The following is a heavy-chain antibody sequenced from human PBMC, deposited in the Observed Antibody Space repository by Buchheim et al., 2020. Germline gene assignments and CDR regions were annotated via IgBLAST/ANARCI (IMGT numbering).Heavy chain of an antibody. V-gene: IGHV3-7*01. CDR3: AREETTQYCSGGSCSERYYYYGMDV. CDR2: IKQDGSEK. Sequence: EVQLVESGGGLVQPGGSLRLSCAASGFTFSSYWMSWVRQAPGNGLEWVANIKQDGSEKYYVDSVKGRFTISRDNAKNSLYLQMNSLRAEDTAVYYCAREETTQYCSGGSCSERYYYYGMDVWGQGTT. J-gene: IGHJ6*02. CDR1: GFTFSSYW. D-gene: IGHD2-15*01.